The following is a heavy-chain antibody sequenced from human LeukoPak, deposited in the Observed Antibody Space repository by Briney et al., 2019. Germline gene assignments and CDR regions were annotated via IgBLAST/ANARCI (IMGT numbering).Heavy chain of an antibody. Sequence: ASVKVSCTASGGTFSSYAISWVRQAPGQGLEWMGGIIPIFGTANYAQKFRGRVTIAADESTSTAYMELSSLRSEDTAVYYCASANYYDSSGYYGSLDYWGQGTLVTVSS. V-gene: IGHV1-69*13. D-gene: IGHD3-22*01. CDR3: ASANYYDSSGYYGSLDY. J-gene: IGHJ4*02. CDR2: IIPIFGTA. CDR1: GGTFSSYA.